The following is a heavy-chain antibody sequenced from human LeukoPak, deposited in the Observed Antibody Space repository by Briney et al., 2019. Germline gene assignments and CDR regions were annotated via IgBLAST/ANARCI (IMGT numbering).Heavy chain of an antibody. CDR1: GDSISSSSYY. CDR3: ASGGEQLWPYEPFSS. D-gene: IGHD1/OR15-1a*01. CDR2: FYYGGST. V-gene: IGHV4-39*01. Sequence: SETLSLTCTVSGDSISSSSYYWGWIRQPPGKGLEWIGTFYYGGSTYHNPSLKSRVTISVDTSKNQFSLRLSSVTAADTALYYCASGGEQLWPYEPFSSWGQGTLVTVSS. J-gene: IGHJ5*02.